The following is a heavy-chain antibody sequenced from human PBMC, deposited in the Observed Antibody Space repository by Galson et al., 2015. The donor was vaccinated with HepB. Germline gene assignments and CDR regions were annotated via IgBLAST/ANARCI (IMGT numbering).Heavy chain of an antibody. CDR3: ARDSRGFKYGYSFDY. J-gene: IGHJ4*02. CDR1: GFTVGSSF. V-gene: IGHV3-66*01. D-gene: IGHD3-22*01. CDR2: VYSGGSK. Sequence: SLRLSCAGSGFTVGSSFMNWVRQAPGEGLEWVAVVYSGGSKHYAESVKGRFSISRDNSKNTVDLQMNSRRAEDTAVYFCARDSRGFKYGYSFDYWGQGTQVTVSS.